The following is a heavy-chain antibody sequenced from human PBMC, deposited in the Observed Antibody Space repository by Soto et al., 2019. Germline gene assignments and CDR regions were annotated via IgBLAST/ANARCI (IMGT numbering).Heavy chain of an antibody. D-gene: IGHD3-3*01. CDR1: GGSISGYY. CDR3: ARGQRFSDSFDP. CDR2: IYSSGGT. J-gene: IGHJ5*02. Sequence: PSETLSLTCTVSGGSISGYYWTWVRQPAGKGLEWIGRIYSSGGTKYNPSLKSRVDMSLDMSKNQFSLRLSSVTAADTAVYYCARGQRFSDSFDPWGQGTLVTSPQ. V-gene: IGHV4-4*07.